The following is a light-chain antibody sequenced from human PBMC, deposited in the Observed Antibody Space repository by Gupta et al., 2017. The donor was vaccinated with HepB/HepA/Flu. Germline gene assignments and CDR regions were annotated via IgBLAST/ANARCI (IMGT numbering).Light chain of an antibody. CDR2: AAS. Sequence: IQVTQSPSSLSASVGDRVTITCRTSRIIANYLAWYQQEPGKAPKLLIYAASTLQSGVPSRFSGSGSGTEFTLTISSLQPEDVATYYCQKDNSAPRTFGQGTKVAIK. CDR1: RIIANY. V-gene: IGKV1-27*01. CDR3: QKDNSAPRT. J-gene: IGKJ1*01.